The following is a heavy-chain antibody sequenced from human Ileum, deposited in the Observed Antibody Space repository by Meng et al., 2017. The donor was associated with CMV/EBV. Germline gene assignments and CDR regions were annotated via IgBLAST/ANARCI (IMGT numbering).Heavy chain of an antibody. Sequence: QVQLQESGPGLVMPSDTRSLTCSVSGACITSFDWSWIRQPPGKAREWIGLIYHGGSTNYTPSLKSRVTLSVDTSKNQFSMRLTSVTAADTAVYYCAWGPGEFGDFNFDYWGQGTLVTVSS. J-gene: IGHJ4*02. CDR2: IYHGGST. CDR1: GACITSFD. CDR3: AWGPGEFGDFNFDY. D-gene: IGHD3-16*01. V-gene: IGHV4-4*07.